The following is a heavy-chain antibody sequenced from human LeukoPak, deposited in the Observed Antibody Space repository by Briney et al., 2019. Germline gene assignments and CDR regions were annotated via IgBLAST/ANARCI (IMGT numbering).Heavy chain of an antibody. CDR1: GYTFTSYY. Sequence: KVSYKASGYTFTSYYMHWVRQMPGKGLEWMGIIYPGDSDTRYSPSFQGQVTISADKSISTAYLQWSSLKASDTAMYYCARHGKERSLIWGQGTMVTVSS. V-gene: IGHV5-51*01. D-gene: IGHD1-1*01. J-gene: IGHJ3*02. CDR3: ARHGKERSLI. CDR2: IYPGDSDT.